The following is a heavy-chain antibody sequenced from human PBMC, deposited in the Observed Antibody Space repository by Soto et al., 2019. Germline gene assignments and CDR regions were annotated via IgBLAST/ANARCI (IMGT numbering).Heavy chain of an antibody. D-gene: IGHD5-18*01. J-gene: IGHJ3*02. CDR3: ARRSDVDTAMVSDAFDI. CDR1: GGSISSSSYY. Sequence: PSETLSLTCTVSGGSISSSSYYWGWIRQPPGKGLEWIGSIYYSGSTYYNPSLKSRVTISVDTSKNQISLKLSSVTAADTAVYYCARRSDVDTAMVSDAFDIWGQGTMVTVSS. V-gene: IGHV4-39*01. CDR2: IYYSGST.